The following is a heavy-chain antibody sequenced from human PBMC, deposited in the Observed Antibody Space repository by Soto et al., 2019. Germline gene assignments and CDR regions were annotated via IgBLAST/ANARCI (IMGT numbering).Heavy chain of an antibody. J-gene: IGHJ4*02. D-gene: IGHD3-9*01. V-gene: IGHV1-8*01. CDR1: GYTFTSYD. Sequence: ASVKFSCKASGYTFTSYDINWVRQATGQGLEWMGWMNTNSGNTGYAQKYQGRVTMTRNTSISTAYMELSSLRSEDTAVYYCARGYYDSLTGYYKWVYFDYWGQGTLVTVSS. CDR3: ARGYYDSLTGYYKWVYFDY. CDR2: MNTNSGNT.